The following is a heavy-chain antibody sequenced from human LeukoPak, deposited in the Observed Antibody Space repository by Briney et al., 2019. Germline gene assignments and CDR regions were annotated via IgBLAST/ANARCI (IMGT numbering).Heavy chain of an antibody. V-gene: IGHV4-61*05. Sequence: SETLSLTCTVSGGSISSSSYYWGWIRQPAGKGLEWIGLIHTSGSTNYNPSLKSRVTISVDKSKNQFSLKLSSVTAADTAVYYCARASHDYGDYSHFDYWGQGTLVTVSS. CDR1: GGSISSSSYY. J-gene: IGHJ4*02. CDR3: ARASHDYGDYSHFDY. CDR2: IHTSGST. D-gene: IGHD4-17*01.